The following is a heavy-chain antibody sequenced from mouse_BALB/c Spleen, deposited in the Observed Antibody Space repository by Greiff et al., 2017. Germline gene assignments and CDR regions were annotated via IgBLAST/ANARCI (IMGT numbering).Heavy chain of an antibody. Sequence: VQLQQSGAELVRPGASVKISCKGSGYTFTDYAMHWVKQSHAKSLEWIGVISTYYGDTSYNQKFKGKATMTVDKSSSTAYMELARLTSEDSAIYYCARDGHYAMDYWGQGTSVTVSS. CDR2: ISTYYGDT. D-gene: IGHD2-3*01. J-gene: IGHJ4*01. CDR1: GYTFTDYA. CDR3: ARDGHYAMDY. V-gene: IGHV1S137*01.